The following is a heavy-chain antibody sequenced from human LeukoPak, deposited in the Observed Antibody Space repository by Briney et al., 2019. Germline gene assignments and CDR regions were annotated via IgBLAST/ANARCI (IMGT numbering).Heavy chain of an antibody. CDR3: ACTPKRSYYYYYMDV. CDR1: GYTFTTYY. Sequence: ASVKVSCKASGYTFTTYYMHWVRQAPGQGLEWMGWINPNSGGTNYAQKFQGRVTMTRDTSISTAYMELSRLRSDDTAVYYCACTPKRSYYYYYMDVWGKGTTVTVSS. J-gene: IGHJ6*03. V-gene: IGHV1-2*02. D-gene: IGHD3-16*01. CDR2: INPNSGGT.